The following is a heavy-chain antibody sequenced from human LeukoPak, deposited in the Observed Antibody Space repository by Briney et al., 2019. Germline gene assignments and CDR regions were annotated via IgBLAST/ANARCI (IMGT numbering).Heavy chain of an antibody. D-gene: IGHD2-15*01. V-gene: IGHV1-18*01. CDR3: ARDRKGYCSGGSCYIDAFDI. CDR1: GYTFTSYG. Sequence: ASVKVSCTASGYTFTSYGISWVRQAPGQGLEWMGWISAYNGNTNYAQKLQGRVTMTTDTSTSTAYMELRSLRSEDTAVYYCARDRKGYCSGGSCYIDAFDIWGQGTMVTVSS. J-gene: IGHJ3*02. CDR2: ISAYNGNT.